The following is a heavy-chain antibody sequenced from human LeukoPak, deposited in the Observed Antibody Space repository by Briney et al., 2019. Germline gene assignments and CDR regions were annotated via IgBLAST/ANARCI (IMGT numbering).Heavy chain of an antibody. CDR2: INHSGST. CDR1: GGSFSGYY. V-gene: IGHV4-34*01. Sequence: SETLSLTCAASGGSFSGYYWSWIRQPPGKGLEWIGEINHSGSTNYNPSLKSRVTISVDTSKNQFSLKLSSVTAADTAVYYCARSVAAAGTVYWGQGTLVTVSS. D-gene: IGHD6-13*01. CDR3: ARSVAAAGTVY. J-gene: IGHJ4*02.